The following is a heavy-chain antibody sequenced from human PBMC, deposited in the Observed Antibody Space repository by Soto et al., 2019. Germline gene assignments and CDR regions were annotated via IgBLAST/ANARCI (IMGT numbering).Heavy chain of an antibody. D-gene: IGHD5-18*01. CDR2: IYPGDSDT. V-gene: IGHV5-51*01. Sequence: PGESLKISCKGSGYSFTSYWIGWVRQMPGKGLEWMGIIYPGDSDTRYSPSFQGQVTISADKSISTAYLQWSSLKASDTAMYYCARLDTAMVSIYYYYYMDVWGKGTTVTVSS. CDR3: ARLDTAMVSIYYYYYMDV. CDR1: GYSFTSYW. J-gene: IGHJ6*03.